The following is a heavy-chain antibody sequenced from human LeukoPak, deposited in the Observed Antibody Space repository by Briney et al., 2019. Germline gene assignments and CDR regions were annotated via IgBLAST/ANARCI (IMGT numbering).Heavy chain of an antibody. Sequence: GGSLRLSCAASGFTFSSYAMSWVRQAPGKGLEWVSAISGSGGSTYYADSVKGRFTISRDNSKNTLCLQMNSLRAEDTAVYFCARTGYCSSTTCYLIQYWGPGTLVTVSS. D-gene: IGHD2-2*03. J-gene: IGHJ4*02. V-gene: IGHV3-23*01. CDR1: GFTFSSYA. CDR2: ISGSGGST. CDR3: ARTGYCSSTTCYLIQY.